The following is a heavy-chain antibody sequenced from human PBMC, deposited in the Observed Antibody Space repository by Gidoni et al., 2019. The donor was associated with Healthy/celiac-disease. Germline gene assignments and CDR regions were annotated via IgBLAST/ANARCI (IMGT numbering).Heavy chain of an antibody. CDR1: GGPISRFS. Sequence: QVQLQESGPGLGKPSEPLSLACTVPGGPISRFSWGCIRQPHGQGLEWIVYIYSRGSTNSNPSFQSRVTISVATSKNHFSLKLSSVTAADTAVYYCARVLSSSYHPYYYYGMDVWGQGTTVTVSS. V-gene: IGHV4-59*01. CDR2: IYSRGST. CDR3: ARVLSSSYHPYYYYGMDV. D-gene: IGHD6-6*01. J-gene: IGHJ6*02.